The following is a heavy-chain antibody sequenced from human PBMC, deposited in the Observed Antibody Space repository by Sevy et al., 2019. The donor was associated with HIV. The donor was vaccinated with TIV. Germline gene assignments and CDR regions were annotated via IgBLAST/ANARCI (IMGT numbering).Heavy chain of an antibody. D-gene: IGHD3-10*01. Sequence: ASVKVSCKASGYSFSAYFLHWVRQAPGQGLEWMGRISSNSGGTVYAQKFRGRVTMTRDTSSTTAYMERTRLKSDDTALYYCARASGPTVGAYFDSWGQGALVTVSS. V-gene: IGHV1-2*06. J-gene: IGHJ4*02. CDR2: ISSNSGGT. CDR3: ARASGPTVGAYFDS. CDR1: GYSFSAYF.